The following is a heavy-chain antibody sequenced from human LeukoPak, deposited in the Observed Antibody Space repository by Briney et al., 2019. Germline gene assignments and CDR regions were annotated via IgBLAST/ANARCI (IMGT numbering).Heavy chain of an antibody. CDR3: ARDLKRFGLSLDY. D-gene: IGHD3-16*01. CDR2: IIPILDIA. J-gene: IGHJ4*02. V-gene: IGHV1-69*04. Sequence: ASVKVSCKASGGTFSSYAISWVRRAPGQGLEWMGRIIPILDIANYAQKFQGRVTITADKSTSTAYMELSSLRSEDTAVYYCARDLKRFGLSLDYWGQGTLVTVSS. CDR1: GGTFSSYA.